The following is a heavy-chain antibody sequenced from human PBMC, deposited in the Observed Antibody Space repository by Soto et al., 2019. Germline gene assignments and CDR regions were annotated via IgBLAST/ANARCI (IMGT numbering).Heavy chain of an antibody. CDR2: ISPYSGYT. V-gene: IGHV1-18*01. Sequence: ASVKVSCKGFGYSFMKYGINWVRQAPGQGLEWVGWISPYSGYTHSAQKFHGRLTLTTDTAASTAYVELRILRSADTALYYCARVASVLSPAAHRSRFDSWGQGTLVTVSS. CDR3: ARVASVLSPAAHRSRFDS. J-gene: IGHJ4*02. D-gene: IGHD2-2*01. CDR1: GYSFMKYG.